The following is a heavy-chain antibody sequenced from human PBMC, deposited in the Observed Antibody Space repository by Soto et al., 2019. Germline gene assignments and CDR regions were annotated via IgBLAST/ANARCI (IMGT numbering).Heavy chain of an antibody. CDR1: GFSFSDSY. CDR2: VSGRSPYT. D-gene: IGHD3-10*01. Sequence: QVQLVESGGALVKPGGSLRLSCAASGFSFSDSYIHWIRQAPGKGLEWVSYVSGRSPYTRYADTVKGRFTISGDNAKTSVYLQMNNLRAADTAVYYCARDRNYVDSGGLGALDMWGPGTVVTVSS. V-gene: IGHV3-11*05. CDR3: ARDRNYVDSGGLGALDM. J-gene: IGHJ3*02.